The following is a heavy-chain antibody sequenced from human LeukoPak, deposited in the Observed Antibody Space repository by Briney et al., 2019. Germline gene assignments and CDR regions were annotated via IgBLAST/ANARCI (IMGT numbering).Heavy chain of an antibody. J-gene: IGHJ4*02. Sequence: GGSLRLSCAASGFTFSNAWMSWVRQAPGKGLEWVGRIKSKTDGGTTDYAAPVKGRFTISRDDSKNTLYPQMNSLKTEDTAVYYCTTSYYDSPRPSDYWGQGTLVTVSS. CDR1: GFTFSNAW. V-gene: IGHV3-15*01. CDR3: TTSYYDSPRPSDY. CDR2: IKSKTDGGTT. D-gene: IGHD3-22*01.